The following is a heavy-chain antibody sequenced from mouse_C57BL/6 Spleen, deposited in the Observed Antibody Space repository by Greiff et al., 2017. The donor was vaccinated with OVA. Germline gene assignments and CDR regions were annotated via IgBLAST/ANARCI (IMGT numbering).Heavy chain of an antibody. CDR1: GFTFSDYY. J-gene: IGHJ4*01. D-gene: IGHD1-1*01. V-gene: IGHV5-12*01. CDR2: ISNGGGST. Sequence: EVNVVESGGGLVQPGGSLKLSCAASGFTFSDYYMYWVRQTPEKRLEWVAYISNGGGSTYYPDTVKGRFTISRDNAKNTLYLQMSRLKSEDTAMYYCARLDYYGSSYGIYAMDYWGQGTSVTVSS. CDR3: ARLDYYGSSYGIYAMDY.